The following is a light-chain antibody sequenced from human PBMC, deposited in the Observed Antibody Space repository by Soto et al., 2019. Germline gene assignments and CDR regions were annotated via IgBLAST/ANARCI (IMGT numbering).Light chain of an antibody. V-gene: IGLV3-21*01. J-gene: IGLJ1*01. CDR1: NIGSKS. CDR2: YDS. Sequence: SYELTQPPSVSVAPGKTARITCGGNNIGSKSGHWYRQKPGQAPVLVIFYDSGRPSGIPERFSGSNSGNTATLTISRVEAGDEADYYCQVWEISSDHYVFGTGTKLTVL. CDR3: QVWEISSDHYV.